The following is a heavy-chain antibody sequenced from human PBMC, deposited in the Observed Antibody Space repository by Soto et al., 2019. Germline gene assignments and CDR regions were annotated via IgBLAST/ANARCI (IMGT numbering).Heavy chain of an antibody. CDR2: IFDSETT. D-gene: IGHD3-3*01. V-gene: IGHV4-59*01. CDR3: AGMSFTVFGENVHNFYFHGMDL. J-gene: IGHJ6*02. CDR1: GGSMRNYY. Sequence: XATLSLSFNVSGGSMRNYYWTWIRQPPGKGLELIGYIFDSETTNYSPSLKSRATISVDTSKNHFSLNLSSVTTADTAVYYCAGMSFTVFGENVHNFYFHGMDLWGQGTTVTVSS.